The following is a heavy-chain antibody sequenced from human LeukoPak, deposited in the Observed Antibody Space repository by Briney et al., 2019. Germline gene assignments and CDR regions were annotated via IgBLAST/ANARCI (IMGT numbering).Heavy chain of an antibody. CDR1: GGSISSGGYY. CDR2: IYYSGST. V-gene: IGHV4-31*03. CDR3: ARNIAGDDAFDI. D-gene: IGHD6-13*01. Sequence: PSQTLSLTCTVSGGSISSGGYYWSWIRQHPGKGLEWIGYIYYSGSTYYNPSLKSRVTISVDTSKNQFSLKLSSVTAADTAVYYCARNIAGDDAFDIWGQGTTVTVSS. J-gene: IGHJ3*02.